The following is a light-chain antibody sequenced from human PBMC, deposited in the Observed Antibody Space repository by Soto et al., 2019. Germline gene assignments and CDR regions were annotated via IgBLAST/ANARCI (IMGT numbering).Light chain of an antibody. V-gene: IGKV3-20*01. J-gene: IGKJ1*01. CDR1: QSVSSSY. CDR3: QQVGSSPRGT. CDR2: GAS. Sequence: EIVLTQSPGTLSLSPGERATLSCRASQSVSSSYLAWYQQKPGQAPRLLIYGASSRATGIPDRFSGSGSVTDFTLTISRLEPEDFAVYYCQQVGSSPRGTFGQGTKVEIK.